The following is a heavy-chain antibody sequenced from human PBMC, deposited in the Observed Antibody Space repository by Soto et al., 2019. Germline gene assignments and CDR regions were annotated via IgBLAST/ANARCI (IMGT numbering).Heavy chain of an antibody. J-gene: IGHJ3*02. D-gene: IGHD6-13*01. CDR3: ARDRRRAAAGRGGFDAFDI. CDR2: IIPIFGTA. CDR1: GGTFSSYA. V-gene: IGHV1-69*01. Sequence: QVQLVQSGAEVKKPGSSVKVSCKASGGTFSSYAISWVRQAPGQGLEWMGGIIPIFGTANYAQKFQGRVTIPADESTSTAYMELSSLRSEDTAVYYCARDRRRAAAGRGGFDAFDIWGQGTMVTVSS.